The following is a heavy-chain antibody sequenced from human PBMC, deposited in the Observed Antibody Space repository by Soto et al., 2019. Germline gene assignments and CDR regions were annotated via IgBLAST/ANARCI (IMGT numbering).Heavy chain of an antibody. CDR2: IYWNDEA. CDR3: AHRIAAPGSTLDY. CDR1: GFSLSTDAVG. Sequence: QITLEESGPTLVRPTQTLTLTCTVSGFSLSTDAVGVAWIRQSPGKALEWLALIYWNDEARYKSSLNNRLTITKDTSKNQVVLRMTDMAPLDTATYFCAHRIAAPGSTLDYWGQGILVTVSS. J-gene: IGHJ4*02. V-gene: IGHV2-5*01. D-gene: IGHD6-13*01.